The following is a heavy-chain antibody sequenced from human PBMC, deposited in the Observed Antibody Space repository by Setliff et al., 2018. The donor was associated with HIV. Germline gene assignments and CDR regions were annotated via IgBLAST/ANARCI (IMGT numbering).Heavy chain of an antibody. Sequence: GGSLRLSCAVSGFTFSTYAMSWVRQAPGRGLEWVSAITAGGGSTYYADSVKGRFTISRDNSKNTLYLQMNSLRAEDTAVYYCAKDRNFYDSSGYPYYFDYWGRGTLVTVSS. CDR1: GFTFSTYA. D-gene: IGHD3-22*01. CDR3: AKDRNFYDSSGYPYYFDY. V-gene: IGHV3-23*01. J-gene: IGHJ4*02. CDR2: ITAGGGST.